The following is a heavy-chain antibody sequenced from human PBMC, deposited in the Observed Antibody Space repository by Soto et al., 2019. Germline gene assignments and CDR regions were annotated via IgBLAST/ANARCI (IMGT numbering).Heavy chain of an antibody. CDR1: GYTFTIYY. V-gene: IGHV1-46*01. CDR3: AKETISTSCCNWFDP. J-gene: IGHJ5*02. D-gene: IGHD2-2*01. Sequence: ASVKVSCKASGYTFTIYYMHWVRQAPGQGLEWMGIINPSGGSTSYAQKFQGRVTMTRDTSTSTVYMELSSLRSEDTAVYYCAKETISTSCCNWFDPWGQGTLVSVSS. CDR2: INPSGGST.